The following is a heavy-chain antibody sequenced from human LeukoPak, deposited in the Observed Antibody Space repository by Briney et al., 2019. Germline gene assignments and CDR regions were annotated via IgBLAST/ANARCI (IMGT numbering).Heavy chain of an antibody. D-gene: IGHD2-2*02. CDR3: ARGGCSSTSCYMSYYYYGMDV. J-gene: IGHJ6*02. Sequence: SETLTLTCAVYGGSFSGYYWSWIRQPPGKGLEWIGEINHSGSTNYNPSLKSRVTISVDTSKNQFSLKLSSVTAADTAVYYCARGGCSSTSCYMSYYYYGMDVWGQGTTVTVSS. V-gene: IGHV4-34*01. CDR1: GGSFSGYY. CDR2: INHSGST.